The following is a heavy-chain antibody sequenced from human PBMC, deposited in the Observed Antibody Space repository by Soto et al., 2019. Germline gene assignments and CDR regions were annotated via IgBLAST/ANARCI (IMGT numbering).Heavy chain of an antibody. D-gene: IGHD3-3*01. J-gene: IGHJ6*02. CDR2: ISYHGSNK. CDR3: AKDRSGYPQGYYYFYGVDV. V-gene: IGHV3-30*18. CDR1: GFTFSNYG. Sequence: LRLSCEASGFTFSNYGMHWVRQAPGKGLEWVAVISYHGSNKYYADSVKGRFTISRDNSKNTLYLQMNSLRADDTAVYYCAKDRSGYPQGYYYFYGVDVWGQGTTVTVSS.